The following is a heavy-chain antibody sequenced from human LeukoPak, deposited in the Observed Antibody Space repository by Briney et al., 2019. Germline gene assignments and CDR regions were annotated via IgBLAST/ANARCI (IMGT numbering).Heavy chain of an antibody. V-gene: IGHV3-30*03. CDR3: ARDLRTGYTYGYPLDY. D-gene: IGHD5-18*01. CDR2: ISYHGTNK. Sequence: GGSLRLSCAASGFSFSSYGMHWVRQAPGKGLEWVAVISYHGTNKYYADSVKGRFTISRDNAKNSLYLQMTSLRAEDTAFYYCARDLRTGYTYGYPLDYWGQGTLVTVSS. J-gene: IGHJ4*02. CDR1: GFSFSSYG.